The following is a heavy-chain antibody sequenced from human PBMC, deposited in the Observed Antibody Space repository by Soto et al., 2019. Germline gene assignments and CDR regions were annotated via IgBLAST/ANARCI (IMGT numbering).Heavy chain of an antibody. J-gene: IGHJ6*03. D-gene: IGHD5-12*01. V-gene: IGHV6-1*01. Sequence: QVLLQLSGPGLMKPSQTLSLTCAISGDSVSSNSAGWNWVRQTPSRGLEWLGRTYYKSKWFNNYPVSVKSRITNNPDTSQNQFPLQLDPVAPEDTAVYYCARGSWDDVSGHYYMDVWGKGTTVTVSS. CDR1: GDSVSSNSAG. CDR2: TYYKSKWFN. CDR3: ARGSWDDVSGHYYMDV.